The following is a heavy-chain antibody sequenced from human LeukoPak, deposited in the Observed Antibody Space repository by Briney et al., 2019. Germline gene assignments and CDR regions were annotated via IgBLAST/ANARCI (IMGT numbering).Heavy chain of an antibody. J-gene: IGHJ4*02. Sequence: GGSLRLSCAASGFTFSSYAVSWVRQAPGKGLEWVSAISGSGGSTYYADSVRGRFTISRDNSKNTLYLQMNSLRAEDTAVYYCAKLSGYDYYFDYWGQGTLVTVSS. D-gene: IGHD5-12*01. CDR1: GFTFSSYA. CDR3: AKLSGYDYYFDY. V-gene: IGHV3-23*01. CDR2: ISGSGGST.